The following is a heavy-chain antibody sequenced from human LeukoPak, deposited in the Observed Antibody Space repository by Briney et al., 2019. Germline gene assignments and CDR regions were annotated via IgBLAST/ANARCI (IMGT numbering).Heavy chain of an antibody. CDR3: ASHPYCSGGSCYDY. CDR1: GYTFTGYY. D-gene: IGHD2-15*01. J-gene: IGHJ4*02. Sequence: ASVKVSCKASGYTFTGYYMHWVRQARGQGLEWMGWINPNSGGTNYAQKFQGRVTMTRDTSISTAYMELSRLRSDDTAVYYCASHPYCSGGSCYDYWGQGTLVTVSS. V-gene: IGHV1-2*02. CDR2: INPNSGGT.